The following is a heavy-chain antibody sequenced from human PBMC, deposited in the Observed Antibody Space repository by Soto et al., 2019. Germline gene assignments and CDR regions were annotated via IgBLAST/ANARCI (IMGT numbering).Heavy chain of an antibody. J-gene: IGHJ6*03. V-gene: IGHV3-7*01. CDR1: GFTFSSYW. CDR2: IKQDGSEK. CDR3: ARAGTIFGVVTTFYYYYYMDV. Sequence: GGSLRLSCAASGFTFSSYWMSWVRQAPGKGLEWVANIKQDGSEKYYVDSVKGRFTISRDNAKNSLYLQMNSLRAEDTAVYYCARAGTIFGVVTTFYYYYYMDVWGKGTTVTVSS. D-gene: IGHD3-3*01.